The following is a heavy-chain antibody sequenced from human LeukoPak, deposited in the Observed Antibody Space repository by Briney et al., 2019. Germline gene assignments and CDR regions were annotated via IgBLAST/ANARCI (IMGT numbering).Heavy chain of an antibody. CDR2: IIPIFGTA. Sequence: SVKVSCKASGYTFTSYGISWVRQAPGQGLEWMGGIIPIFGTANYAQKFQGRVTITTDESTSTAYMELSSLRSEDTAVYYCARVMGYYDSSGYYPIYYYYYMDVWGKGTTVTVSS. CDR1: GYTFTSYG. V-gene: IGHV1-69*05. J-gene: IGHJ6*03. CDR3: ARVMGYYDSSGYYPIYYYYYMDV. D-gene: IGHD3-22*01.